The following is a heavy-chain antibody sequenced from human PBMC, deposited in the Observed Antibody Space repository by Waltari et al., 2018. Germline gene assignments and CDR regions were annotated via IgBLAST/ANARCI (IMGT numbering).Heavy chain of an antibody. CDR3: ARGNSNYGSGSYYDY. V-gene: IGHV4-59*11. J-gene: IGHJ4*02. CDR1: GGSISSHY. Sequence: QVQLQESGPGLVKPSETLSITCTVSGGSISSHYWSWIRQPPGKGLEWIGYIYYSGSTNYNPSLKSRVTISVDTSKNQFSLKLSSVTAADTAVYYCARGNSNYGSGSYYDYWGQGTLVTVSS. D-gene: IGHD3-10*01. CDR2: IYYSGST.